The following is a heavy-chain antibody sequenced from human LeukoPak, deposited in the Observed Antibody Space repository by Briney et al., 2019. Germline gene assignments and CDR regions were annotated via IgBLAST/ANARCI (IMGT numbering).Heavy chain of an antibody. D-gene: IGHD6-19*01. J-gene: IGHJ4*02. CDR1: GYVVTSYW. Sequence: LKNSYSDSGYVVTSYWVGLVRQMLGKSQEWMGIIYPGDSDTRYSPSFQGQVTISADKSISTAYLQWSSLKASDTAMYYCASRFSSGWYGFDYWGQGTLVTVSS. CDR2: IYPGDSDT. V-gene: IGHV5-51*01. CDR3: ASRFSSGWYGFDY.